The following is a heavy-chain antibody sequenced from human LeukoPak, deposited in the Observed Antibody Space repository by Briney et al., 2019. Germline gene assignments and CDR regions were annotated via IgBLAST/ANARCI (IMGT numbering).Heavy chain of an antibody. J-gene: IGHJ5*02. CDR1: GGSISSGSYY. CDR2: IYTSGST. CDR3: ARGSHCSGGSCPYRHRPPNWFDP. Sequence: SQTLSLTCTVSGGSISSGSYYWSWIRQPAGKGLEWIGRIYTSGSTNCNPSLKSRVTISVDTSKNQFSLKLSSVTAADTAVYYCARGSHCSGGSCPYRHRPPNWFDPWGQGTLVTVSS. D-gene: IGHD2-15*01. V-gene: IGHV4-61*02.